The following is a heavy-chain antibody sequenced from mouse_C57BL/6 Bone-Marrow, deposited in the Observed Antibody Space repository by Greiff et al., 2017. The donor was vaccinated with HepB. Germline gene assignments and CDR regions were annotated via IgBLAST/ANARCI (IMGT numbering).Heavy chain of an antibody. Sequence: VKLQESGAELVKPGASVKVSCKASGYTFTSYWMHWVKQRPGQGLEWIGRIHPSDSDTNYNQKFKGKATLTVDKSSSTAYMQLSSLTSEDSAVYYCAIFPYYYGSSYWYFDVWGTGTTVTVSS. CDR3: AIFPYYYGSSYWYFDV. V-gene: IGHV1-74*01. D-gene: IGHD1-1*01. CDR1: GYTFTSYW. CDR2: IHPSDSDT. J-gene: IGHJ1*03.